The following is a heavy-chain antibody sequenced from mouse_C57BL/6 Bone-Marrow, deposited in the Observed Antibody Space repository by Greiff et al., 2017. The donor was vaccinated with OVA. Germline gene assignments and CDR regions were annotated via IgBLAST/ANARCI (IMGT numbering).Heavy chain of an antibody. J-gene: IGHJ2*01. CDR2: INYDGSST. V-gene: IGHV5-16*01. Sequence: EVQLQESEGGLVQPGSSMKLSCTASGFTFSDYYMAWVRQVPEKGLEWVANINYDGSSTYYLDSLKSRFIISRDNAKNILYLQMSSLKSEDTATYYCARYTTDYFDYWGQGTTLTVSS. CDR3: ARYTTDYFDY. CDR1: GFTFSDYY. D-gene: IGHD1-1*01.